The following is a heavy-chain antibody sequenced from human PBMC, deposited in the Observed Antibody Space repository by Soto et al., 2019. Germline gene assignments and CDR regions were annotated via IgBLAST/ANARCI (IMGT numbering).Heavy chain of an antibody. CDR2: IIPIFGTA. Sequence: GASVKVSCKASGGTFSGYAISWVRQAPGRGLEWMGGIIPIFGTANYAQKFQGRVTITADESTSTAYMELSSLRSEDTAVYYCARDFANYYDSSGSGYYGMDVWGQGTTVTVSS. CDR1: GGTFSGYA. V-gene: IGHV1-69*13. CDR3: ARDFANYYDSSGSGYYGMDV. D-gene: IGHD3-22*01. J-gene: IGHJ6*02.